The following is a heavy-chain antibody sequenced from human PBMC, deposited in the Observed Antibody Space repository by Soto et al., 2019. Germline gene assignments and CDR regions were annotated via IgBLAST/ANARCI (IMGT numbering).Heavy chain of an antibody. D-gene: IGHD2-8*01. V-gene: IGHV4-30-2*06. CDR1: GGSGSGGGYS. Sequence: QVQLQESASRVVRPSQTLSGTCSVSGGSGSGGGYSWSWIRQSPGKVLEWIGFISHSGSPDYNPSLRSRVTISVDKSKNQIALESPSLTAADTAVYYFTRGVLAWGTGTLVSVSS. CDR3: TRGVLA. CDR2: ISHSGSP. J-gene: IGHJ5*02.